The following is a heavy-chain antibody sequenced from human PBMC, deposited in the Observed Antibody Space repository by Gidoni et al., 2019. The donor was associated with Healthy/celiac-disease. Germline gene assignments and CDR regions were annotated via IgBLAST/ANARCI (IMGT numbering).Heavy chain of an antibody. D-gene: IGHD2-2*01. J-gene: IGHJ6*02. Sequence: QVQLVQSGAEVKKPGASVTVSCKASGYTFTSYDINWVRHATGQGLEWMGWMNPNSGNTGYAQKFQGRVTMTRNTSISTAYMELSSLRSEDTAVYYCARGGDIVVVPAAMLVDYYYYYGMDVWGQGTTVTVSS. V-gene: IGHV1-8*01. CDR3: ARGGDIVVVPAAMLVDYYYYYGMDV. CDR1: GYTFTSYD. CDR2: MNPNSGNT.